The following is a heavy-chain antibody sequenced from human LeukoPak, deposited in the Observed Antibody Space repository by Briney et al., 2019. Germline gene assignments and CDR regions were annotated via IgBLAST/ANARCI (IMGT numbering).Heavy chain of an antibody. J-gene: IGHJ3*02. V-gene: IGHV4-38-2*02. CDR2: IYHSGST. Sequence: PSETLSLTCTVSGYSISSGYYWGWIRQPPGKGLEWIGSIYHSGSTYYNPSLKSQVTISVDTSKNQFSLKLSSVTAADTAVYYCARQGGYDSSGGAFDIWGQGTMVTVSS. CDR3: ARQGGYDSSGGAFDI. D-gene: IGHD3-22*01. CDR1: GYSISSGYY.